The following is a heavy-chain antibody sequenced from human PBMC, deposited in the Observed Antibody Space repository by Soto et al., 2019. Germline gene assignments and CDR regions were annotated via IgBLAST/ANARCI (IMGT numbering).Heavy chain of an antibody. CDR2: IIPIFGTA. CDR3: ASVEGLTVAQYVY. V-gene: IGHV1-69*06. Sequence: ASVKVSCKASGGTYSSYAISWVRQAPGQGLEWMGGIIPIFGTANYAQKFQGRVTITADKSTSTAYMELSSLRSEDTAVYYCASVEGLTVAQYVYWGQGTLVTVS. CDR1: GGTYSSYA. J-gene: IGHJ4*02. D-gene: IGHD6-19*01.